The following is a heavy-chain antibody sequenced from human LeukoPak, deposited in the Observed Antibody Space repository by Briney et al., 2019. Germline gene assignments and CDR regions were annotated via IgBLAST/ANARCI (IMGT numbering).Heavy chain of an antibody. V-gene: IGHV3-9*01. CDR3: AKGGYGPYYYYYMDV. D-gene: IGHD2-15*01. Sequence: GRSLRLSCAASGFTFDDYAVHWVRHAPGKGLEWVSGISWNSGSIGYADSVKGRFTISRDNAKNSLYLQMNSLRAGDTALYFCAKGGYGPYYYYYMDVWGKGTTVTVSS. CDR2: ISWNSGSI. J-gene: IGHJ6*03. CDR1: GFTFDDYA.